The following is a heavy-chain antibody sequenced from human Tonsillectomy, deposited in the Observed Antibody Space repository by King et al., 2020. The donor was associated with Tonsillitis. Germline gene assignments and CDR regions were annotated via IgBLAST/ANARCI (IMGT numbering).Heavy chain of an antibody. CDR1: GDSITSSTYY. Sequence: QLQESGPGLVKPSETLSLTCTVSGDSITSSTYYWGWIRQPPGKGLECIGSIYSSGSTYYNPSLKSRVTISVDTSKNQFSLKLTSVTAADTAVYYCARSLRWLATYYFDSWGQGTLVTVSS. CDR2: IYSSGST. D-gene: IGHD6-19*01. V-gene: IGHV4-39*01. J-gene: IGHJ4*02. CDR3: ARSLRWLATYYFDS.